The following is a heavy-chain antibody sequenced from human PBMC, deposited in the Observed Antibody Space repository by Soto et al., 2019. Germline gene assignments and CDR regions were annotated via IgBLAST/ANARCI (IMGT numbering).Heavy chain of an antibody. Sequence: EVQLLESGGGLVQPGGSLRLSCAASGFTFSSYAMRWVRQAPGKGLEWVSAISGSGCSTYHADSVKGRCTISRDNFKNTLYLQMTSLRAEDTAVYYCAKRGSRSYFDYWGQGTLVTVSS. CDR3: AKRGSRSYFDY. V-gene: IGHV3-23*01. D-gene: IGHD3-10*01. CDR1: GFTFSSYA. J-gene: IGHJ4*01. CDR2: ISGSGCST.